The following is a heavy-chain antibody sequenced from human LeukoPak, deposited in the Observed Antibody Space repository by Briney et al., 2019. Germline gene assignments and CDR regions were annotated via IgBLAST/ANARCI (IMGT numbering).Heavy chain of an antibody. Sequence: SSVKVSCKASGGTFSSYAISSVRQAPGQGLEGMGGIIPIFGTANYAQKFQGRVTITADESTSTAYMEMSSLRSEDTAVYYCARGLYCSSTSCYTAYYYYMDVWGKGTTVTVSS. CDR3: ARGLYCSSTSCYTAYYYYMDV. CDR1: GGTFSSYA. CDR2: IIPIFGTA. D-gene: IGHD2-2*02. J-gene: IGHJ6*03. V-gene: IGHV1-69*01.